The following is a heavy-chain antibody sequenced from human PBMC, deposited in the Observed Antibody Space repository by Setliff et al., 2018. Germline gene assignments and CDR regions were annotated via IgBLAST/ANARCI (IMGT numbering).Heavy chain of an antibody. V-gene: IGHV4-4*07. J-gene: IGHJ6*03. CDR2: IYVGGSA. D-gene: IGHD6-19*01. CDR3: AREQWLGPPGYYYMDV. CDR1: GGSISSYY. Sequence: SETLSLTCTVSGGSISSYYWSWIRQPAGKGLEWIGHIYVGGSANYNPSLKSRVTMSIDTSKNQFSLKLNSVTAADMAVYYCAREQWLGPPGYYYMDVWAKGTTVTVSS.